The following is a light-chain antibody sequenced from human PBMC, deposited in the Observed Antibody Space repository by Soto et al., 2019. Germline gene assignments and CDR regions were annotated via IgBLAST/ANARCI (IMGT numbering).Light chain of an antibody. J-gene: IGKJ5*01. CDR1: QSVSSY. Sequence: EIVLTQSPATLSLSPGERATLYCRASQSVSSYLAWYQQKPGQAPRLLIYDASNRATGIPARFSGSGSGRDFTLTISSLEPEDFAVYYCQQRSNWPPITFGQGTRLEIK. CDR3: QQRSNWPPIT. CDR2: DAS. V-gene: IGKV3-11*02.